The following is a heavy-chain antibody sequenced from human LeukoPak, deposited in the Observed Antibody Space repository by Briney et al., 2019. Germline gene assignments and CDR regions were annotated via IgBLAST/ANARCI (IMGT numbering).Heavy chain of an antibody. J-gene: IGHJ4*02. Sequence: PSETLSLTCAVYGGSFSGYYWSWIRQPPGKGLEWIGEINHSGSTNYNPSLKSRVTMSVDTSKNQFSLKLNSVTAADTAVYYCARARGTEAIDYWGQGTLVTVSS. D-gene: IGHD6-25*01. CDR2: INHSGST. CDR3: ARARGTEAIDY. CDR1: GGSFSGYY. V-gene: IGHV4-34*01.